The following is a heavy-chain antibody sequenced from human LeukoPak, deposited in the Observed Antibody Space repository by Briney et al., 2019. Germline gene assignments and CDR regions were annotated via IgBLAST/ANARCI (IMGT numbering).Heavy chain of an antibody. V-gene: IGHV3-48*04. CDR1: GFTFSSYS. CDR3: ANNWNMDC. CDR2: ISSTSRTT. Sequence: GGSLRLSCAASGFTFSSYSMNWVRLAPGKGLEWVSYISSTSRTTYYADSVKGRFTISRDNAKNSLYLQMNSLRADDTAVYYCANNWNMDCWGQGTLVTVSS. D-gene: IGHD1-1*01. J-gene: IGHJ4*02.